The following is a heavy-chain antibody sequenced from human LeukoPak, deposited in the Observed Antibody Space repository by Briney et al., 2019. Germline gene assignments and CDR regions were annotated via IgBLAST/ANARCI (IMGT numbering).Heavy chain of an antibody. V-gene: IGHV3-64*04. J-gene: IGHJ4*02. Sequence: GGSLRLSCSASGFTFSNYAMHWVRQAPGKGLEYVSAINSNGGSTYYADSVKGRFTISRDNSKNTLYLQMNSLRAEDTAVYYCARLRAVAGPFDYWGQGTLVTVSS. CDR3: ARLRAVAGPFDY. D-gene: IGHD6-19*01. CDR2: INSNGGST. CDR1: GFTFSNYA.